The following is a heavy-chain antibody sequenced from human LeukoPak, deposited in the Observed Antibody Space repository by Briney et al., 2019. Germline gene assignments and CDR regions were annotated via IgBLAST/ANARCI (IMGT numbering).Heavy chain of an antibody. CDR2: IYYSGST. CDR1: GGSISSGGYY. V-gene: IGHV4-61*08. CDR3: AREPIAAAAPV. D-gene: IGHD6-13*01. J-gene: IGHJ4*02. Sequence: PSETLSLTCTVSGGSISSGGYYWSWIRQHPGKGLEWIGYIYYSGSTNYNPSLKSRVTMSVDTSKNQFSLKLSSVTAADTAVYYCAREPIAAAAPVWGQGTLVTVSS.